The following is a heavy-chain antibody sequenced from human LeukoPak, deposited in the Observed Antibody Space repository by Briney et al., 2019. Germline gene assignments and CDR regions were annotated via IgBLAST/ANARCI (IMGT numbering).Heavy chain of an antibody. CDR1: GGSISSYY. J-gene: IGHJ6*02. D-gene: IGHD3-3*01. CDR2: IYYSGST. Sequence: SETLSLTCTVSGGSISSYYWSWIRQPPGKGLEWIGYIYYSGSTNYNPSLKSRVTTSVDTSKNQFSLKLSSVTAADTAVYYCARGYYDFWSGYLGMDVWGQGTTVTVSS. V-gene: IGHV4-59*01. CDR3: ARGYYDFWSGYLGMDV.